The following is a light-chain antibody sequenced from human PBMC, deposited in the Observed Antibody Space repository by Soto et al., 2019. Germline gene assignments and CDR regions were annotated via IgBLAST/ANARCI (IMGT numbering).Light chain of an antibody. V-gene: IGKV4-1*01. CDR1: QSLFYSSNHKNY. CDR2: WAS. J-gene: IGKJ4*01. CDR3: QQYYTTPLT. Sequence: DIVMTQSPDSLAAFLGERATINCKSSQSLFYSSNHKNYLAWYQQKPGRPPKLLFYWASTRESGVPDRFTGSGSGTDFTLTISSLHAEDVAIYYCQQYYTTPLTFGGGTKVEIK.